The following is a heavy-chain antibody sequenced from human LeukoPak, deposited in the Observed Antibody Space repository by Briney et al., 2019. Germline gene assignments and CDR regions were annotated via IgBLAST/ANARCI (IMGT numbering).Heavy chain of an antibody. CDR3: ARGYALYSGRYIDFDY. J-gene: IGHJ4*02. CDR2: INPNNGGT. V-gene: IGHV1-2*02. Sequence: ASVKVPCKASGYTFTGHYMHWVRQAPGQGLEWMGWINPNNGGTNYAQKFQGRVTMTRDTSISTAYMELSRLRSGDTAVYYCARGYALYSGRYIDFDYWGQGTLVTVSS. D-gene: IGHD1-26*01. CDR1: GYTFTGHY.